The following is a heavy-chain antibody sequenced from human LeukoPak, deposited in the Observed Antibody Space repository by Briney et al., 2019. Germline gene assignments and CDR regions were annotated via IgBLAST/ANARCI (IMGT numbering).Heavy chain of an antibody. D-gene: IGHD6-6*01. J-gene: IGHJ4*02. CDR1: GFIFSNYN. V-gene: IGHV3-21*04. CDR2: ITSNSYI. CDR3: AKETSSSFDY. Sequence: GGSLRLSCAASGFIFSNYNMNWVRQAPGKGLEWVSSITSNSYIYYADSVKGRFTISRDNAKNSLYLQMNSLRAEDTAVYYCAKETSSSFDYWGQGTLVTVSS.